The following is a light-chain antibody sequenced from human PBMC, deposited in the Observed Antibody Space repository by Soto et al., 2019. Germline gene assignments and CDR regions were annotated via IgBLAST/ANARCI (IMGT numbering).Light chain of an antibody. CDR2: AAS. Sequence: DIQMTQSPSSLSASVGDRVTITCRASQGIDTYLAWYQQKPGQVPKLLIYAASTLQSGVPSRFSGSGSGTDFTLTISSLRPEDVATYFCQKYTRAPFTFGPGTKVHIK. V-gene: IGKV1-27*01. CDR3: QKYTRAPFT. J-gene: IGKJ3*01. CDR1: QGIDTY.